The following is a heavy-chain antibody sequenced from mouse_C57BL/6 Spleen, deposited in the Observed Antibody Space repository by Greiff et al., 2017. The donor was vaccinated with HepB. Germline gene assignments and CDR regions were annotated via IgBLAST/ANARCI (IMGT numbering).Heavy chain of an antibody. CDR3: ARSKNLITTVVADAMDY. Sequence: VKLQESGAELVKPGASVKISCKASGYAFSSYWMNWVKQRPGKGLEWIGQIYPGDGDTNYNGKFKGKATLTADKSSSTAYMQLSSLTSEDSAVYFCARSKNLITTVVADAMDYWGQGTSVTVSS. J-gene: IGHJ4*01. D-gene: IGHD1-1*01. CDR2: IYPGDGDT. CDR1: GYAFSSYW. V-gene: IGHV1-80*01.